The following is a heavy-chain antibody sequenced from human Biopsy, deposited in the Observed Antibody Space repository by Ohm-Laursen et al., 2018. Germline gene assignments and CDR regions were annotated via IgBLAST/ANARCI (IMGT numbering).Heavy chain of an antibody. J-gene: IGHJ6*02. CDR2: INPNSGNA. D-gene: IGHD5-12*01. CDR3: ARVPAYPSINGYYGLDL. V-gene: IGHV1-2*02. Sequence: SSVKVSCKASGYTFAGYYLHWVRQAPGHGLEWMGWINPNSGNANYAQSFQGRLTVTRDTSISTAYMELTSLTFDDTAIYYCARVPAYPSINGYYGLDLWGQGTTVIVSS. CDR1: GYTFAGYY.